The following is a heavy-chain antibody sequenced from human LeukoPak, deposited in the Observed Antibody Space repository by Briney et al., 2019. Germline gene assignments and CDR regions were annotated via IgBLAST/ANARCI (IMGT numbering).Heavy chain of an antibody. V-gene: IGHV4-4*07. CDR2: IYSSGSN. CDR3: AREPTSGREPTSGRPLDY. CDR1: GGSISGCF. J-gene: IGHJ4*02. D-gene: IGHD5-12*01. Sequence: SETLSLTCTVAGGSISGCFWTWIRQPAGKGLEWIGRIYSSGSNNYNPSLKSRVTMSLDTSKNHFSLNLTSVTAADTAVYYCAREPTSGREPTSGRPLDYWGQGTLVTVSS.